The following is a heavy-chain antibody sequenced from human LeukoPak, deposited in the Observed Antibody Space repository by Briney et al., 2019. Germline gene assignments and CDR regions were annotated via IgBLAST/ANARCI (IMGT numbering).Heavy chain of an antibody. D-gene: IGHD5-12*01. CDR2: INHSGST. V-gene: IGHV4-34*01. CDR3: AGSDPLIVARRYYFDY. J-gene: IGHJ4*02. Sequence: PSETLSLTCAVYGGSFSGYYWSWIRQPPGKGLEWIGEINHSGSTNYNPSLKSRVTISVDTSKNQFSLKLSSVTAADTAVYYCAGSDPLIVARRYYFDYWGQGTLVTVSS. CDR1: GGSFSGYY.